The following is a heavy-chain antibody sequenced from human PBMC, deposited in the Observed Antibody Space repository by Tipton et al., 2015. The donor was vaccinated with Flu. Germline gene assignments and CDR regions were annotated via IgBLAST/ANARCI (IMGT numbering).Heavy chain of an antibody. J-gene: IGHJ2*01. V-gene: IGHV4-59*03. CDR3: ARSGFYPNWYFDL. D-gene: IGHD3-3*01. CDR2: IFYSGST. Sequence: TLSLTCNVSGGSISSYYWSWIRQPPGKGLEWIGYIFYSGSTNYSPSLKGRVTMSVDTSKNQFSLKVTSVTAADTAVYYCARSGFYPNWYFDLWGRGTLVTVSS. CDR1: GGSISSYY.